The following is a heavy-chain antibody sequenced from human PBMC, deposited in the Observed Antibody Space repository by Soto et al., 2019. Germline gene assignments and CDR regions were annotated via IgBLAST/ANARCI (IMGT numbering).Heavy chain of an antibody. CDR1: GYTFTSYG. D-gene: IGHD3-3*01. J-gene: IGHJ4*02. CDR2: ISAYNGNT. Sequence: EASVKVSCKASGYTFTSYGISWVRQAPGQGLEWMGWISAYNGNTNYAQKLQGRVTMTTDTSTSTAYMELRSLRSDDTAVYYCARAESAPRAYYDFWSGYPRHSPFDYWGQGTXVTVSS. V-gene: IGHV1-18*01. CDR3: ARAESAPRAYYDFWSGYPRHSPFDY.